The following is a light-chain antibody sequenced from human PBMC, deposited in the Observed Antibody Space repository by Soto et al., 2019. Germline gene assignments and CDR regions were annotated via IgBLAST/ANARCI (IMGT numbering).Light chain of an antibody. CDR1: SGHSSFA. CDR2: VNSDGSH. Sequence: VLTQSPSASASLGASVRLTCTLSSGHSSFAIAWHQQQPEKGPRYLMKVNSDGSHNKGDGIPDRFSGSSSGAERYLTISSLQFEDEADYYCQTWGAGTHVLFGGGTKVTVL. J-gene: IGLJ2*01. CDR3: QTWGAGTHVL. V-gene: IGLV4-69*01.